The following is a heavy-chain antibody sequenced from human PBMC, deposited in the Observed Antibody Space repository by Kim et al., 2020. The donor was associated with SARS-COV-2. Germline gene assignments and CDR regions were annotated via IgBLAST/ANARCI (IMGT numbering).Heavy chain of an antibody. CDR1: GFTFSSYS. Sequence: GGSLRLSCAASGFTFSSYSMNWVRQAPGKGLEWVSSISSSSSYIYYADSVKGRFTISRDNAKNSLYLQMNSLRAEDTAVYYCAREPDDYYYDSSGYYSGRFGMDVWGQGTTVTVSS. CDR2: ISSSSSYI. V-gene: IGHV3-21*01. D-gene: IGHD3-22*01. J-gene: IGHJ6*02. CDR3: AREPDDYYYDSSGYYSGRFGMDV.